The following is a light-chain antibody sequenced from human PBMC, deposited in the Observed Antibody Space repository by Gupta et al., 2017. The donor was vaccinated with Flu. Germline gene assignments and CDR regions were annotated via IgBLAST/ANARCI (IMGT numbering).Light chain of an antibody. CDR1: SSYIGASYD. J-gene: IGLJ1*01. Sequence: QSVLTQPPSVSGAPGQRVTISCTEGSSYIGASYDVHWYQQLPGTAPKLLIYNNNNRPSGGPDRFSGSKSGTSASLAITWLQAEDEADYYCQSYDSSLSGFYVFGTGTRVTVL. CDR3: QSYDSSLSGFYV. CDR2: NNN. V-gene: IGLV1-40*01.